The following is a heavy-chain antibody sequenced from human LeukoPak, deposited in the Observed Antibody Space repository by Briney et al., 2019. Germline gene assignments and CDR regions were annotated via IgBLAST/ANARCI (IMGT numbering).Heavy chain of an antibody. CDR2: ISSSSSYI. V-gene: IGHV3-21*01. CDR3: ARFDYDYVWGRRGY. J-gene: IGHJ4*02. CDR1: GFTFSSYS. Sequence: GGSLRLSCAASGFTFSSYSMNWVRQAPGKGLEWVSSISSSSSYIHYADSVKGRFTISRDNAKNSLYLQMNSLRAEDTAVYYCARFDYDYVWGRRGYWGQGTLVTVSS. D-gene: IGHD3-16*01.